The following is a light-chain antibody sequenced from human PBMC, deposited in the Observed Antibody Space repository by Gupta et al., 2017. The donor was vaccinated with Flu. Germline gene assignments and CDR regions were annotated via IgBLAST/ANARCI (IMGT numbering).Light chain of an antibody. Sequence: QTVVIQEPSLTVSPGGTVTLTCASSTGAVSSGNYPNWFQQKPGHAPRSLIVVTSNRHSWTPDRFSGSLLGGNAAPTMSGVRPEDEAADDCFLYSVGGAQLGIFGGGTKLTVL. V-gene: IGLV7-43*01. CDR3: FLYSVGGAQLGI. J-gene: IGLJ2*01. CDR1: TGAVSSGNY. CDR2: VTS.